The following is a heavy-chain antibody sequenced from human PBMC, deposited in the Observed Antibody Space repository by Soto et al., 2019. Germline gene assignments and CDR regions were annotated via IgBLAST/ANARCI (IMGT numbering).Heavy chain of an antibody. CDR3: AKDRGRGRVEAFDY. V-gene: IGHV3-23*01. D-gene: IGHD3-10*01. Sequence: EVQLLESGGGLVQPGGSLRLSCAASGFTFSSYAMSWVRQAPGKGLEWVSAISGSGGSTYYADSVKGRFTISRDNSKNPPYLQMNGLRAEDTAVYYCAKDRGRGRVEAFDYWGQGTLVTVSS. J-gene: IGHJ4*02. CDR2: ISGSGGST. CDR1: GFTFSSYA.